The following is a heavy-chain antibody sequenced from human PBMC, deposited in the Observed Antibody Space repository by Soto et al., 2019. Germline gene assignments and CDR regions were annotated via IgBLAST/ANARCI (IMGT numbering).Heavy chain of an antibody. J-gene: IGHJ3*02. V-gene: IGHV3-23*01. CDR1: GFTCSSYD. Sequence: PGGSLRLSCAASGFTCSSYDMSWVRQAPGQGLEWVSPILGGGSTHYPDSLKGRFTISRDKTKCTVFLQKNSLSAGDTVVYYGAKATATGGGAFDICGQGTMVTVSS. CDR3: AKATATGGGAFDI. CDR2: ILGGGST. D-gene: IGHD2-8*02.